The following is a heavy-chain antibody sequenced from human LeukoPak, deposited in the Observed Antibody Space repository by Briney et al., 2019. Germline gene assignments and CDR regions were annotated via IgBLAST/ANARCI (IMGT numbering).Heavy chain of an antibody. D-gene: IGHD3-16*02. V-gene: IGHV1-3*01. CDR1: GYTFTSYA. CDR2: INAGNGNT. CDR3: ARDSSIMITFGGVIVENWFDP. Sequence: GASVKVSCKASGYTFTSYAMHWVRQAPGQRLEWMGWINAGNGNTKYSQKFQRRVTITRDTSASTAYMELSSLRSEDTAVYYCARDSSIMITFGGVIVENWFDPWGQGTLVTVSS. J-gene: IGHJ5*02.